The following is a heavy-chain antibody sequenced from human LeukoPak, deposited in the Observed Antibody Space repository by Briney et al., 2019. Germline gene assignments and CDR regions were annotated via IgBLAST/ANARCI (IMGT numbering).Heavy chain of an antibody. Sequence: SVKVSCKASGGTFSSYAISWVRQAPGQGLEWMGGIIPIFGTANYAQKFQGRVTITADESTSTAYMELSSLRSEDTAVYYCARDSFPRSSSWYYYYYGMDVWGQGTTVTVS. V-gene: IGHV1-69*13. CDR3: ARDSFPRSSSWYYYYYGMDV. D-gene: IGHD6-13*01. CDR2: IIPIFGTA. J-gene: IGHJ6*02. CDR1: GGTFSSYA.